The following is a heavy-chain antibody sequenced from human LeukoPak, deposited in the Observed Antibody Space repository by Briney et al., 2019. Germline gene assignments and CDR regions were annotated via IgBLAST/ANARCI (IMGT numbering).Heavy chain of an antibody. CDR2: ISGSGGST. V-gene: IGHV3-23*01. Sequence: PGGSLRLSCAASGFTFSSYAMRWVRQAPGKGLEGVSAISGSGGSTYYADSVKGRFTISRDNAKKSLYLQMNSLRAEDTAVYYCARDWRAPSDYWGQGTLVTVSS. J-gene: IGHJ4*02. CDR3: ARDWRAPSDY. CDR1: GFTFSSYA.